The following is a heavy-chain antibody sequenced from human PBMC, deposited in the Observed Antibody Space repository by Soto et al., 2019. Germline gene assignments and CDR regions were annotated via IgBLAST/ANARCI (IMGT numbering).Heavy chain of an antibody. CDR1: GFTFSSYA. Sequence: SLRLSCAASGFTFSSYAMHWVRQAPGKGLEWVAVISYDGSNKYYADSVKGRFTISRDNSKNTLYLQMNSLRAADTAVYYCAREGYNFGPFDYWGQGALVTVSS. CDR2: ISYDGSNK. CDR3: AREGYNFGPFDY. V-gene: IGHV3-30-3*01. D-gene: IGHD5-18*01. J-gene: IGHJ4*02.